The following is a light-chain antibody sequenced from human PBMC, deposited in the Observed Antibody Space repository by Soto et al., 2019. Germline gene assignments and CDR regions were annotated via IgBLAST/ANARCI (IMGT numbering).Light chain of an antibody. CDR3: QQYNSWPLT. Sequence: EIVMTQSPATLSVSPGERATLSCRASQSVGSDLAWYQQNPGQAPRLVLYDIFTRATGVPTRIRGIASGTEFPLSISSLQSEDFALYYVQQYNSWPLTFGGGTKLELK. CDR2: DIF. CDR1: QSVGSD. V-gene: IGKV3D-15*01. J-gene: IGKJ4*01.